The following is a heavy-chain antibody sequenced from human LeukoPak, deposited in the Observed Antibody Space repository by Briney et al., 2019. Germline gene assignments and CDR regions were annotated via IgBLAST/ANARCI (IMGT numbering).Heavy chain of an antibody. CDR3: ARSPVGYDSSGYYPDH. D-gene: IGHD3-22*01. CDR1: GYTFTSYY. J-gene: IGHJ5*02. V-gene: IGHV1-46*01. Sequence: ASVKVSCKASGYTFTSYYMHWVRQAPGQGLKWMGIINPSGGSTSYAQKFRGRVTITRDTPASTAYVELSSLRSEDTAVYFCARSPVGYDSSGYYPDHWGQGTLVTVSS. CDR2: INPSGGST.